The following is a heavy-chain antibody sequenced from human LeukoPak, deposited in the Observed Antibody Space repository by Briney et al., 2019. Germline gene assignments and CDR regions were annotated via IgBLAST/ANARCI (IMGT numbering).Heavy chain of an antibody. CDR2: ISGGGTT. Sequence: GGSLGLSCAASGFTFSSYAMSWVRQAPGKRLEWVSAISGGGTTYYADSVRGRFTISRDTSENTVYLQMNSLGDEDTAVYYCARDSDASGRHWYFDLWGRGTLVTVSS. J-gene: IGHJ2*01. CDR1: GFTFSSYA. CDR3: ARDSDASGRHWYFDL. D-gene: IGHD3-10*01. V-gene: IGHV3-23*01.